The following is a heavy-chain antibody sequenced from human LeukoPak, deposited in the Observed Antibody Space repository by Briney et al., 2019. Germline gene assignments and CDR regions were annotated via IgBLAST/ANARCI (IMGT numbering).Heavy chain of an antibody. V-gene: IGHV3-30*18. D-gene: IGHD1-26*01. J-gene: IGHJ3*02. CDR3: AKDRGVGATGAFDI. CDR2: ISYDGSNK. CDR1: GFTFSNAW. Sequence: PGGSLRLSCAASGFTFSNAWMSWVRQAPGKGLEWVAVISYDGSNKYYADSVKGRFAISRDNSKNTLYLQMNSLRAEDTAVYYCAKDRGVGATGAFDIWGQGTMVTVSS.